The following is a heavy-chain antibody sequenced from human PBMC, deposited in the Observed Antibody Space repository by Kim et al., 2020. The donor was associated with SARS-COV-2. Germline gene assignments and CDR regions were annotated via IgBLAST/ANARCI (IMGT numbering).Heavy chain of an antibody. CDR2: IYYSGST. J-gene: IGHJ5*02. CDR3: ARHQVIGGNSGWFDP. Sequence: SETLSLTCTVSGGSISSSSYYWGWIRQPPGKGLEWIGSIYYSGSTYYNPSLKSRVTISVDTSKNQFSLKLSSVTAADTAVYYCARHQVIGGNSGWFDPWGQGTLVTVSS. V-gene: IGHV4-39*01. CDR1: GGSISSSSYY. D-gene: IGHD2-21*02.